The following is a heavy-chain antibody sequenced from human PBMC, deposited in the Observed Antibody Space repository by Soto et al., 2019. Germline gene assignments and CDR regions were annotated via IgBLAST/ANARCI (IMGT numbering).Heavy chain of an antibody. Sequence: QVQLVQSGAEVKKPGSSVKVSCKASGVTFSSYAISWVRQAPGQGLEWMGGIIPVYGAANSAQKFQGRVTITADKSTTTAYMELSSLTSEDTAVYYCARDWVGGSWYFDLWGRGTLVTVSS. CDR3: ARDWVGGSWYFDL. J-gene: IGHJ2*01. D-gene: IGHD3-16*01. CDR1: GVTFSSYA. CDR2: IIPVYGAA. V-gene: IGHV1-69*06.